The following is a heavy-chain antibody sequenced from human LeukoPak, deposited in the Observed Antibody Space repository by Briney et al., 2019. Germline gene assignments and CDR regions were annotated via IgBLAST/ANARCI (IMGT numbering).Heavy chain of an antibody. CDR3: AREFGDIVARALFDY. CDR1: GGSISSYY. D-gene: IGHD5-12*01. V-gene: IGHV4-4*07. CDR2: IYTSGST. J-gene: IGHJ4*02. Sequence: SETLSLTCTVSGGSISSYYWSWIRQPAGKGLEWIGRIYTSGSTNYNPSLKSRVTMSVDTSKNQFSLKLSSVTIADTAVYYCAREFGDIVARALFDYWGQGTLVTVSS.